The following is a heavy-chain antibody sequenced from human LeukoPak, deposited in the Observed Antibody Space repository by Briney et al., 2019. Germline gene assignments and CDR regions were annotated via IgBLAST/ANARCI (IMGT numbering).Heavy chain of an antibody. D-gene: IGHD1-26*01. V-gene: IGHV4-61*02. CDR2: IYTSGST. CDR1: GGSVSSGNYY. Sequence: SETLSLTCTVSGGSVSSGNYYWTWIRQPAGKGLEWIGRIYTSGSTNYNPSLKSRVTISIDASKNQFSLRLSSVTAADTAVYYCTRGGELMNYWGQGTLVTVSS. CDR3: TRGGELMNY. J-gene: IGHJ4*02.